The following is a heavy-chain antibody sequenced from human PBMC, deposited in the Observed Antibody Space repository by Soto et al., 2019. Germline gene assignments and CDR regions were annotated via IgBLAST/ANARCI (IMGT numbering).Heavy chain of an antibody. V-gene: IGHV1-18*01. J-gene: IGHJ4*02. Sequence: QIHLVQSGAEVKKPGASVKVSCKGSGYGFTTYGITWVRQAPGQGLEWMAWISAHNGNTNYAQKLQGRVTVTRDTSPSTAYMELRSLTSDDTAVYYCARGRYGDYWRQGALVTVSS. D-gene: IGHD1-1*01. CDR3: ARGRYGDY. CDR2: ISAHNGNT. CDR1: GYGFTTYG.